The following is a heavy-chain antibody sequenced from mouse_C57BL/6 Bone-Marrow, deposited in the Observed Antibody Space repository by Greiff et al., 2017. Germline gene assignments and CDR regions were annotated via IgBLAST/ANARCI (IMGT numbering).Heavy chain of an antibody. CDR1: GFTFSDYY. V-gene: IGHV5-16*01. Sequence: EVQLVESEGGLVQPGSSMKLSCTASGFTFSDYYMAWVRQVPEKGLEWVANINYDGSSTYYLDSLKSRFIISRDNAENILYLQMSSLKSEDTATYYCARDDYYGRAYFDYWGQGTTLTVSS. CDR3: ARDDYYGRAYFDY. J-gene: IGHJ2*01. D-gene: IGHD1-1*01. CDR2: INYDGSST.